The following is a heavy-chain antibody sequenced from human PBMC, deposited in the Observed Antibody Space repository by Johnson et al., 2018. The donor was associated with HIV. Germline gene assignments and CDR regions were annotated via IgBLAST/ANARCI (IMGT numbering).Heavy chain of an antibody. CDR2: IPFHGNQQ. V-gene: IGHV3-30*03. D-gene: IGHD3-22*01. CDR1: GFSFSSYG. Sequence: QVQLVESGGGVVQPGRSLRLSCAASGFSFSSYGMYWARQAPDKGLEWVAYIPFHGNQQYYGDAVKGRFTISRDKSKNTLYLQMNSLRAEDTAVYYCARDGTRYYYDSSGSRGTFDIWGQGTMVTVSS. J-gene: IGHJ3*02. CDR3: ARDGTRYYYDSSGSRGTFDI.